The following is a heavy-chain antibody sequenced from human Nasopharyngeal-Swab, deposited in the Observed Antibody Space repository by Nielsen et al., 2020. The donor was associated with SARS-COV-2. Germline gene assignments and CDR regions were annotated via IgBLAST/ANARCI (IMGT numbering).Heavy chain of an antibody. V-gene: IGHV4-59*01. CDR1: GGSISSYY. D-gene: IGHD3-9*01. J-gene: IGHJ6*02. CDR3: ETSTISNLYYYYGMDV. CDR2: IYYSVRT. Sequence: SQTLSLTCTLSGGSISSYYWSWTRQPPGKGLEWIGYIYYSVRTNYNPSLKSRVTISVDTSKNQFSLKLSSVTDADTAVYNCETSTISNLYYYYGMDVWGQGTTVTVSS.